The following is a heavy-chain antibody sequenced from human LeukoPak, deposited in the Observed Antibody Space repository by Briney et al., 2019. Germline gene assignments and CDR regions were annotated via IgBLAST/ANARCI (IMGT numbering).Heavy chain of an antibody. D-gene: IGHD3-10*01. J-gene: IGHJ4*02. V-gene: IGHV4-61*10. CDR3: ARVRRSLWFGELSYYFDY. CDR1: GDSISSGDYY. CDR2: ISGSGST. Sequence: SETLSLTCTVSGDSISSGDYYWSWIRQPAGKGLEWIVRISGSGSTNYNPSLNSRVTISRDTSKNHFSLQLSSVTAADTAVYYCARVRRSLWFGELSYYFDYWGQGTLVTVSS.